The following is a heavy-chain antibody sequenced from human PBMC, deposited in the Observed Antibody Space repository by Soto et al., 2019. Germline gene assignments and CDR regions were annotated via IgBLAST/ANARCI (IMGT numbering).Heavy chain of an antibody. D-gene: IGHD6-13*01. V-gene: IGHV1-18*04. CDR1: GYTFTSYG. CDR3: ARQGVTRIAAAGTDPDY. CDR2: ISAYNGNT. J-gene: IGHJ4*02. Sequence: ASVKVSCKASGYTFTSYGISWVRQAPGQGLEWMGWISAYNGNTNYAQKLQGRVTMTTDTSTSTAYMELRSLRSDDTAVYYCARQGVTRIAAAGTDPDYWGQGTLVTVSS.